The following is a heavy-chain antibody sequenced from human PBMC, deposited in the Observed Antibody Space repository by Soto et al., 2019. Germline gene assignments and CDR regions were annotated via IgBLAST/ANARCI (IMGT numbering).Heavy chain of an antibody. D-gene: IGHD4-17*01. V-gene: IGHV3-74*01. CDR2: INGDGRTT. Sequence: GGSLRLSCAASGFTFSAYWMHWVRQAPGKGLMWVSRINGDGRTTSYADSVKGRFTISRENAKNTLYLQMNSLRAEDTAAYYCARAAYGEYWFDPWGQGTLVTVSS. CDR3: ARAAYGEYWFDP. CDR1: GFTFSAYW. J-gene: IGHJ5*02.